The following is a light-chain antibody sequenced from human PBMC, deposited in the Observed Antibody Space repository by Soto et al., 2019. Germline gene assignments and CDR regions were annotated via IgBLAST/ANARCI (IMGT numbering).Light chain of an antibody. V-gene: IGLV2-8*01. CDR3: SSFAGGKDLV. J-gene: IGLJ2*01. Sequence: QSVLTQPPSASGSPGQSVTISCSGTNSDVVAYNYVSWYQQYAGRAPKLIIYEVTKRPSGVPDRFSGSKSGNTASLTVSGLQAEDEADYYCSSFAGGKDLVFGGGTKLTVL. CDR2: EVT. CDR1: NSDVVAYNY.